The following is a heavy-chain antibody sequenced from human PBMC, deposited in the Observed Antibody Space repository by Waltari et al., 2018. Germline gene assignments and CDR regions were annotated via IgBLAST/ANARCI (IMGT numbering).Heavy chain of an antibody. V-gene: IGHV1-69*01. J-gene: IGHJ6*02. D-gene: IGHD2-15*01. CDR3: ARERYCSGGSCHLLTDPIYYYGMDV. CDR1: GGTFSSYA. Sequence: QVQLVQSGAEVKKPGSSVKVSCKASGGTFSSYAISWVRQAPGQGLEWMGGIIPIFGTANYAQKFQGRVTITADESTSTAYMELSSLRSEDTAVYYCARERYCSGGSCHLLTDPIYYYGMDVWGQGTTVTVSS. CDR2: IIPIFGTA.